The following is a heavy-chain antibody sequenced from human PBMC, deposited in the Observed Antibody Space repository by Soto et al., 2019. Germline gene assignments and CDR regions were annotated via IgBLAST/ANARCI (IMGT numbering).Heavy chain of an antibody. J-gene: IGHJ4*02. CDR1: GFTFSSDA. CDR2: ISGSGSHS. V-gene: IGHV3-23*01. Sequence: VQLLESGGDLVQWGGSLRLSCAASGFTFSSDAMSWVRQAPGEGLEWVSGISGSGSHSYYADSVKGRFTISRDNSKDMLFLQMNSVTAEDTAVYYCAKESGQLLVLTDWGQGTLVAVSS. CDR3: AKESGQLLVLTD. D-gene: IGHD7-27*01.